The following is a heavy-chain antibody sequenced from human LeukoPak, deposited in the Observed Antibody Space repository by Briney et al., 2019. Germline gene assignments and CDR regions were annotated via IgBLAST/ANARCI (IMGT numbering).Heavy chain of an antibody. CDR2: INTNTGNP. Sequence: GASVKVSCKASGYTFTSYAMNRVRQAPGQGLEWMGWINTNTGNPTYAQGFTGRFVFSLDTSVSTAYLQISSLKAEDTAVYYCAREYSQNYYDSSGFDAFDIWGQGTMVTVSS. D-gene: IGHD3-22*01. CDR1: GYTFTSYA. CDR3: AREYSQNYYDSSGFDAFDI. J-gene: IGHJ3*02. V-gene: IGHV7-4-1*02.